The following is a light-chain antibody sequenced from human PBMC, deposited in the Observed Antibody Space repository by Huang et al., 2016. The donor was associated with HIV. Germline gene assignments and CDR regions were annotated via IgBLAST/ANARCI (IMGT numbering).Light chain of an antibody. CDR3: QHYNNWPPWT. CDR1: QTINND. V-gene: IGKV3-15*01. Sequence: EIVMTQSPSTLSVSPGEGATLSCRASQTINNDLAWYQQRPGQSPRLLIYGASTRATGVPARFSGSWSGTKFTLTISSLRSEDFAIYYCQHYNNWPPWTFGQGTKVDI. CDR2: GAS. J-gene: IGKJ1*01.